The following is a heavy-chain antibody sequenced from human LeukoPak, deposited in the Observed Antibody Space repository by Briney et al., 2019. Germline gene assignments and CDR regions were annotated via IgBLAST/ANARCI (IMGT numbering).Heavy chain of an antibody. CDR2: IRYDGSNK. J-gene: IGHJ3*02. CDR3: ARDLAGPPQEAFDI. CDR1: GFTFSSYG. V-gene: IGHV3-30*02. Sequence: AGGSLRLSCAASGFTFSSYGMHWVRQAPGKGLEWVAFIRYDGSNKYYADSVKGRFTISRDNSKNTLYLQMNSLRAEDTAVYYCARDLAGPPQEAFDIWGQGTMVTVSS.